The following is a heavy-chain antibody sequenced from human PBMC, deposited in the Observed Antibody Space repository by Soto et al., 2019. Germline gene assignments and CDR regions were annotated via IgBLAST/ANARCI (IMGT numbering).Heavy chain of an antibody. Sequence: ASVKVSCKASGYTFTSYGISWLRQAPGQGLEWMGWISAYNGNTNYAQKLQGRVTMTTDTSTSTAYMELRSLRSDDTAVYYCARAALIITMIVVVIRDDAFDIWGQGTMVTVSS. J-gene: IGHJ3*02. CDR2: ISAYNGNT. CDR1: GYTFTSYG. D-gene: IGHD3-22*01. CDR3: ARAALIITMIVVVIRDDAFDI. V-gene: IGHV1-18*01.